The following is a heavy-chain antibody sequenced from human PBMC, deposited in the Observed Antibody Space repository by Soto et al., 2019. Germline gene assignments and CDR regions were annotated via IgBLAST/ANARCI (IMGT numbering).Heavy chain of an antibody. Sequence: QVQLVQSGAEEKKPGASVKVSCKASGYTFTGYAMHWVRQAPGQRLEWMGWINAGNGNTKNSQKFQGRVTITRDTSASTADMELSTLRSEDTAVYYCARAVAVPADFDYWGQGTLVTVSS. V-gene: IGHV1-3*05. CDR1: GYTFTGYA. D-gene: IGHD6-19*01. CDR3: ARAVAVPADFDY. CDR2: INAGNGNT. J-gene: IGHJ4*02.